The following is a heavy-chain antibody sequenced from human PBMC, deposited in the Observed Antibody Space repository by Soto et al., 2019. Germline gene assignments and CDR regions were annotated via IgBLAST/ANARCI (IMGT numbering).Heavy chain of an antibody. CDR1: GYTFTSYY. CDR3: ARNPNWNVYAFDI. D-gene: IGHD1-1*01. Sequence: ASVKVSCKASGYTFTSYYMHWVRQAPGQGLEWMGIINPSGGSTSYAQKFQGRVTMTRDTSTSTVYMELSSLRSEDTAVYYCARNPNWNVYAFDIWGQGTMVTLS. V-gene: IGHV1-46*03. CDR2: INPSGGST. J-gene: IGHJ3*02.